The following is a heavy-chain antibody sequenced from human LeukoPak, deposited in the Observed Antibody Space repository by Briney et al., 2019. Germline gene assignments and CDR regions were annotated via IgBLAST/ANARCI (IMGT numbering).Heavy chain of an antibody. CDR1: GYTFTNSY. Sequence: ASVKVSCKASGYTFTNSYIHWVRQAPGQVLEWMGLINPSGGSTSYAQKFQGRVTMTRDMSTSTVYMELSSLRSEDTAVYYCAREGPAMVRGVIISLPFDYWGQGTLVTVSS. CDR3: AREGPAMVRGVIISLPFDY. V-gene: IGHV1-46*01. J-gene: IGHJ4*02. D-gene: IGHD3-10*01. CDR2: INPSGGST.